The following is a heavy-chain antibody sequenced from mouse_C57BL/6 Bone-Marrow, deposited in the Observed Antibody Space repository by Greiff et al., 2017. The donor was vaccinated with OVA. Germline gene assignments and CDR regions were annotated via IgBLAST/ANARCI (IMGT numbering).Heavy chain of an antibody. CDR2: IRSKSNNYAT. CDR3: VSDYYGSRDY. D-gene: IGHD1-1*01. CDR1: GFSFNTYA. J-gene: IGHJ2*01. Sequence: VESGGGLVQPKGSLKLSCAASGFSFNTYAMNWVRQAPGKGLEWVARIRSKSNNYATYYADSVKDRFTISRDDSESMLYLQMNNLKTEDTAMYYCVSDYYGSRDYWGQGTTLTVSS. V-gene: IGHV10-1*01.